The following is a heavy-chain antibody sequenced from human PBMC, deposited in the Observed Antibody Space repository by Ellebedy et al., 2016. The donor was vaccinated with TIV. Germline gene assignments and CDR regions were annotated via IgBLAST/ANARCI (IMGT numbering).Heavy chain of an antibody. CDR1: GFTFSSYG. CDR3: AGGLGLLYGRSPLDY. V-gene: IGHV3-33*08. CDR2: IWSDGSNK. Sequence: GESLKISCAASGFTFSSYGMHWVRQAPGKGLEWVAVIWSDGSNKYSADSVKGRFTISRNNSKNTVYLQMNSLRAEDTAVYYCAGGLGLLYGRSPLDYWGQGTLVTVSA. D-gene: IGHD3-3*01. J-gene: IGHJ4*02.